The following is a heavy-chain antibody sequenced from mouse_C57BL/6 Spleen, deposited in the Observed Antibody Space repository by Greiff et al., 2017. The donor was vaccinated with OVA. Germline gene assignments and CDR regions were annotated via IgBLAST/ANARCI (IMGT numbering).Heavy chain of an antibody. CDR2: IDPSDSYT. CDR3: ARGYYYGSSLDY. CDR1: GYTFTSYW. V-gene: IGHV1-69*01. J-gene: IGHJ2*01. D-gene: IGHD1-1*01. Sequence: QVQLKQPGAELVMPGASVKLSCKASGYTFTSYWMHWVKQRPGQGLEWIGEIDPSDSYTNYNQKFKGKSTLTVDKSSSTAYMQLSSLTSEDSAVYYCARGYYYGSSLDYWGQGTTLTVSS.